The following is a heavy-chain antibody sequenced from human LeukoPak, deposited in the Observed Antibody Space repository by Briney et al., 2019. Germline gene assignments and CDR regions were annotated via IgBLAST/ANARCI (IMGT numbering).Heavy chain of an antibody. D-gene: IGHD3-22*01. CDR3: ARDLSYYDSSGYSHFDY. CDR2: ISSSSSYI. Sequence: PGGSLRLSCAASGFTFSSYSMNWVRQAPGKGLEWVSSISSSSSYIYYADSAKGRFTISRDNAKNSLYLQMNSLRAEDTAVYYCARDLSYYDSSGYSHFDYWGQGTLVTVSS. CDR1: GFTFSSYS. V-gene: IGHV3-21*01. J-gene: IGHJ4*02.